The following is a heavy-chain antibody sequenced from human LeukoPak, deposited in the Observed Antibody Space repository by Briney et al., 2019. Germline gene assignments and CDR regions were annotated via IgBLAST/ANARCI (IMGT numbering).Heavy chain of an antibody. CDR3: AKDANGDYPLYFDY. J-gene: IGHJ4*02. V-gene: IGHV3-23*01. CDR1: GFTFRSYA. Sequence: PGGSLRLSCAASGFTFRSYATNWVRQAPGKGLEWVSTISGSGDNTYYADSVKGRFTISRDNSKNTLYLQMNSLRAEDTAVYYCAKDANGDYPLYFDYWGQGALVTVSS. CDR2: ISGSGDNT. D-gene: IGHD4-17*01.